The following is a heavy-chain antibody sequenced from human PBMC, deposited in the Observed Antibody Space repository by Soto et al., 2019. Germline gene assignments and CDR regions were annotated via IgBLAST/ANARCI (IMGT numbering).Heavy chain of an antibody. D-gene: IGHD6-19*01. Sequence: GGSLRLSCAASGFTFSSYGMNWVRQAPGKGLEWVSSISSSSSYIYYADSVKGRFTISRDNAKNSLYLQMNSLRAEVTAVYYCARAWYSSGWYLGTSSWGQGTLVTVSS. CDR2: ISSSSSYI. CDR3: ARAWYSSGWYLGTSS. V-gene: IGHV3-21*01. J-gene: IGHJ4*02. CDR1: GFTFSSYG.